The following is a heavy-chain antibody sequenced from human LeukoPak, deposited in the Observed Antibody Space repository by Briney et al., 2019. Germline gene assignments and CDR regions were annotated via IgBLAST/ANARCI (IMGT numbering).Heavy chain of an antibody. V-gene: IGHV3-30*02. CDR1: GFIVSSNY. CDR3: AKAGYYDFWSGYSDLDY. Sequence: GGSLRLXCAASGFIVSSNYMSWVRQAPGKGLEWVAFIRYDGSNKYYADSVKGRFTVSRDNSKNTLYLQMNSLRAEDTAVYYCAKAGYYDFWSGYSDLDYWGQGTLVTVSS. D-gene: IGHD3-3*01. J-gene: IGHJ4*02. CDR2: IRYDGSNK.